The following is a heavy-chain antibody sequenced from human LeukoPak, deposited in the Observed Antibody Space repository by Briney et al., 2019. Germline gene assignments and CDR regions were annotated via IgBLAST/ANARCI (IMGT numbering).Heavy chain of an antibody. J-gene: IGHJ2*01. D-gene: IGHD6-13*01. Sequence: SETLCLTCTVSGGSISSSSYYWAWIRQPPEKGMEWIGSIYYSGSTYYNPSLKSRVTISVDTSKNQFFLKLSSVTAADTAVYYCARPSYSSSWYAHSWWYFDLWGRGTLVTVSS. CDR1: GGSISSSSYY. CDR3: ARPSYSSSWYAHSWWYFDL. V-gene: IGHV4-39*07. CDR2: IYYSGST.